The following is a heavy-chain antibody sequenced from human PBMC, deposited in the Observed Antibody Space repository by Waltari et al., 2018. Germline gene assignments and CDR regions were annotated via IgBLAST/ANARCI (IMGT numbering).Heavy chain of an antibody. J-gene: IGHJ4*02. CDR2: IYWNDDK. D-gene: IGHD1-20*01. V-gene: IGHV2-5*01. CDR1: GGSISSSSYY. Sequence: QESGPGLVKPSETLSLTCTVSGGSISSSSYYWGWIRQPPGKGLEWLALIYWNDDKRYSPSLKSRLTITKDTSKNQVVLTMTNMDPVDTATYYCAQFLTGTTTEDYFDYWGQGTLVTVSS. CDR3: AQFLTGTTTEDYFDY.